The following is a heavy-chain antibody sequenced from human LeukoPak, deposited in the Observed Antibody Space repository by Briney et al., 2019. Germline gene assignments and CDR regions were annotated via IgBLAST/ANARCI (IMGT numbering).Heavy chain of an antibody. V-gene: IGHV4-34*01. CDR3: SRGLDSRKLGY. Sequence: PSETLSLTCAVYGGSFSGYYWSWIRQPPGKGLEWIGEINHSGSTNYNPSLKSRVTISVDTSKNQFSLNLNSVTAADPAVYFCSRGLDSRKLGYWGQGTLVTVSS. J-gene: IGHJ4*02. CDR2: INHSGST. D-gene: IGHD3-22*01. CDR1: GGSFSGYY.